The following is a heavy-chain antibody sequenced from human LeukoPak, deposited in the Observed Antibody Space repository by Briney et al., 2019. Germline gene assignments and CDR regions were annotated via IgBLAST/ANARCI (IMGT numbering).Heavy chain of an antibody. V-gene: IGHV4-59*08. J-gene: IGHJ6*03. CDR3: ARTDYYYYMDV. CDR1: GGSITGYY. CDR2: VFYSGGT. Sequence: SETLSLTCTVSGGSITGYYWSWIRQPPGKGLEWIGYVFYSGGTLYNPSVNSRVSISVDTSKTQFSLKVTSVTAADTAVYYCARTDYYYYMDVWGKGTTVTVSS.